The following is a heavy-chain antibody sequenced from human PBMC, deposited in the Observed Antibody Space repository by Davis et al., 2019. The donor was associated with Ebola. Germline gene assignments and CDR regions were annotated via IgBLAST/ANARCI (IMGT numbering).Heavy chain of an antibody. D-gene: IGHD2-15*01. Sequence: SETLSLTCTVSGGSISSGGYYWSWIRQPPGKGLEWIGSIYYSGSTYYNPSLKSRVTISVDTSKNQFSLKLSSVTAADTAVYYCASGLLDWFDPWGQGTLVTVSS. J-gene: IGHJ5*02. CDR3: ASGLLDWFDP. V-gene: IGHV4-39*01. CDR1: GGSISSGGYY. CDR2: IYYSGST.